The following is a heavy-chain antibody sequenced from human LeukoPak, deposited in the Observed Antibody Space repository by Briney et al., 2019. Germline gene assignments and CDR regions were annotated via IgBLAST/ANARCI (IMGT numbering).Heavy chain of an antibody. CDR3: ARDDYGGTRY. J-gene: IGHJ4*02. V-gene: IGHV3-7*01. D-gene: IGHD4/OR15-4a*01. Sequence: GGSLRLSCAASGFTFSNYWMSWVSQAPGKGLEWVANIKQDGNEKYYVDSVKGRFTISRDNAKNSLYLQMNSLRAEDTAVYYCARDDYGGTRYWGQGTLVTVSS. CDR1: GFTFSNYW. CDR2: IKQDGNEK.